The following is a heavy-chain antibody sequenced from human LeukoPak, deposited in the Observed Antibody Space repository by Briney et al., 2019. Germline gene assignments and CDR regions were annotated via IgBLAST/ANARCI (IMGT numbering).Heavy chain of an antibody. Sequence: PGGSLRLSCAASGSTFSSYAMHWVRQAPGKGLEYVSAISSNGGSTYYANSVKGRFTISRDNSKNTLYLQMGSLRAEDMAVYYCARQYSGYDRRLDYWGQGTLVTVSS. D-gene: IGHD5-12*01. CDR2: ISSNGGST. CDR3: ARQYSGYDRRLDY. J-gene: IGHJ4*02. V-gene: IGHV3-64*01. CDR1: GSTFSSYA.